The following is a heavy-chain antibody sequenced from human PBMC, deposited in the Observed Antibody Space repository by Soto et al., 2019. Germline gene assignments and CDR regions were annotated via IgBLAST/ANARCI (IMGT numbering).Heavy chain of an antibody. CDR1: GFTFSSYG. D-gene: IGHD3-22*01. J-gene: IGHJ4*02. Sequence: QVQLVESGGGVVQPGRSLRLSCAASGFTFSSYGMHWVRQAPGKGLEWVAVISYDGSNKYYADSVKGRFTISRDNSNNTLYLQMNSLRAEDTAVYYCATAPSRITMIVVVTLPDYWGQGTLVTVSS. CDR3: ATAPSRITMIVVVTLPDY. V-gene: IGHV3-30*03. CDR2: ISYDGSNK.